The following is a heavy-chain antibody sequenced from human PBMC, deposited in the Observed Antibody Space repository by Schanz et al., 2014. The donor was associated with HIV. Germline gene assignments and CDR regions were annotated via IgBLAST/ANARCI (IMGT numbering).Heavy chain of an antibody. CDR1: GFTLTSYY. V-gene: IGHV1-2*02. CDR3: ARGASVAARGWFDP. J-gene: IGHJ5*02. CDR2: INPNSGAT. Sequence: QVHLVQSGAEVKKSGASVKVSCKASGFTLTSYYIHWVRQAPGQGLEWMGWINPNSGATQYAQKFQDRVTMTREKSISTVYMGLTSLTPDDTAVYFCARGASVAARGWFDPWGQGTLIIVSS. D-gene: IGHD3-10*01.